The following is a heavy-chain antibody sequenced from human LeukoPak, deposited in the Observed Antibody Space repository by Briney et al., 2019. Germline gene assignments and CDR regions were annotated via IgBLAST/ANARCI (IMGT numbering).Heavy chain of an antibody. D-gene: IGHD1-7*01. CDR1: GYSFTSYW. CDR2: IYPGDSDT. CDR3: ARLDPLTGTTFRGLDY. J-gene: IGHJ4*02. Sequence: GESLKISCKGSGYSFTSYWIGWVRQMPGKGLEWMGIIYPGDSDTRYSPSFQGQVTISADKSISTAYLQWSSLKASDTAMYYCARLDPLTGTTFRGLDYWGQGTLVTVSS. V-gene: IGHV5-51*01.